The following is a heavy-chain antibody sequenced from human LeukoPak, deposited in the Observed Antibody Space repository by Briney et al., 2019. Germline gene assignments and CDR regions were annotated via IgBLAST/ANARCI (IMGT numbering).Heavy chain of an antibody. V-gene: IGHV1-18*01. D-gene: IGHD6-13*01. Sequence: ASVKVSCKASGYTFTSYGISWVRQAPGQGLEWMGWISAYNGNTNYAQKLQGRVTMTTDTSTSTAYMELRSLRSDDTAVYYCVRGVYSSSWYVSYYYYGMDVWGQGTTATVSS. J-gene: IGHJ6*02. CDR1: GYTFTSYG. CDR3: VRGVYSSSWYVSYYYYGMDV. CDR2: ISAYNGNT.